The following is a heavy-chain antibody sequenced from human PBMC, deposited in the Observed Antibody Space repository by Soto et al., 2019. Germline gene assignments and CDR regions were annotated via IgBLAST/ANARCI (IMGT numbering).Heavy chain of an antibody. V-gene: IGHV4-34*01. Sequence: SETLSLTCAVYGGSFSGYYWSWIRQPPGKGLEWIGEINHSGSTNYNPSLKSRVTISVDTSKNQFSLKLSSVTAADTAVYYCAIRGGDYGGNGGWFDPWGQGTLVTVSS. CDR3: AIRGGDYGGNGGWFDP. CDR2: INHSGST. J-gene: IGHJ5*02. CDR1: GGSFSGYY. D-gene: IGHD4-17*01.